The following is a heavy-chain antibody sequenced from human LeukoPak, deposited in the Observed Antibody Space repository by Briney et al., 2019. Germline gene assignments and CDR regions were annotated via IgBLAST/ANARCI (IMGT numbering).Heavy chain of an antibody. CDR2: ISSSGSTI. D-gene: IGHD3-3*01. CDR3: ARARGIYDFWSGYYRQNY. J-gene: IGHJ4*02. V-gene: IGHV3-11*04. Sequence: GGSLRLSCAASGFTFSDYYMSWIRQAPGKGLEWVSYISSSGSTIYYADSVKGRFTSSRDNAKNSLYLQMNSLRAEDTAVYYCARARGIYDFWSGYYRQNYWGQGTLVTVSS. CDR1: GFTFSDYY.